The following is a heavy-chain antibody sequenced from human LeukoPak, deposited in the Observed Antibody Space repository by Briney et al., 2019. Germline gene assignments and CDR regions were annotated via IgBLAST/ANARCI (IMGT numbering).Heavy chain of an antibody. CDR1: GFTVSSNS. Sequence: GGSLRLSCTVSGFTVSSNSMSWVRQAPGKGLEWVSFIYSDNTHYSDSVKGRFTISRDNSKNTLYLQMNSLRAEDTAVYYCARDRHMRHSSGWYFGPGSNAFDIWGQGTMVTVSS. V-gene: IGHV3-53*01. D-gene: IGHD6-19*01. CDR2: IYSDNT. CDR3: ARDRHMRHSSGWYFGPGSNAFDI. J-gene: IGHJ3*02.